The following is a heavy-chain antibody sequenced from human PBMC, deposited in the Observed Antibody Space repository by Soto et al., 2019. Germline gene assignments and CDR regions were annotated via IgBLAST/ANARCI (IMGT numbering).Heavy chain of an antibody. D-gene: IGHD2-2*01. J-gene: IGHJ5*02. V-gene: IGHV3-30-3*01. CDR3: ARAGGVPAAPDFDP. CDR2: ISYDGSNK. Sequence: GGSLRLSCAASGFTFSSYAMHWVRQAPGKGLEWVAVISYDGSNKYYADSVKGRFTISRDNSKNTLYLQMNSLRAEDTAVYYCARAGGVPAAPDFDPWGQGTLVTVSS. CDR1: GFTFSSYA.